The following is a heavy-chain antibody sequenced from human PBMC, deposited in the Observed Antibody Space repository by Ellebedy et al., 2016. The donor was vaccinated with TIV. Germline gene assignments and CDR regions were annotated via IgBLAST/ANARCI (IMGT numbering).Heavy chain of an antibody. Sequence: MPSETLSLTCTVSGGSINSGGYYWSWMRQYPGKGLEWIGYIYYSGSTYYNPSIKNRVTISLDTSKNQFSLNLSSVTAADTAVYYCATGNQWDQLLVYWGQGTLVTVSS. CDR2: IYYSGST. CDR3: ATGNQWDQLLVY. D-gene: IGHD1-26*01. CDR1: GGSINSGGYY. V-gene: IGHV4-31*03. J-gene: IGHJ4*02.